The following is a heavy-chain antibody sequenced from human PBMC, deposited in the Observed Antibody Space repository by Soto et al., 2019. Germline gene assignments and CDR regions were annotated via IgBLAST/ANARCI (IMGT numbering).Heavy chain of an antibody. CDR1: GASVAGGSYY. J-gene: IGHJ5*02. V-gene: IGHV4-30-4*01. CDR2: IPSRGRP. Sequence: SETLSLTCSVSGASVAGGSYYWSWVRQPPGKGLEWIGYIPSRGRPFYNPSLTSRGTISADTSKNQLSLQLTSVTAADTAVYYCARDTYSGYDFGLWGQGTLVTVSS. CDR3: ARDTYSGYDFGL. D-gene: IGHD5-12*01.